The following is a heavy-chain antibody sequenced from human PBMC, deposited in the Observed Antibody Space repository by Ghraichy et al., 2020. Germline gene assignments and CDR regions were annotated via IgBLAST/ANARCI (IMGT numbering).Heavy chain of an antibody. D-gene: IGHD4-23*01. CDR1: GGTFSSYA. J-gene: IGHJ4*02. CDR3: ARGAGATTVVTLGDY. CDR2: IIPIFGTA. V-gene: IGHV1-69*13. Sequence: SVKVSCKASGGTFSSYAISWVRQAPGQGLEWMGGIIPIFGTANYAQKFQGRVTITADESTSTAYMELSSLRSEDTAVYYCARGAGATTVVTLGDYWGQGTLVTVSS.